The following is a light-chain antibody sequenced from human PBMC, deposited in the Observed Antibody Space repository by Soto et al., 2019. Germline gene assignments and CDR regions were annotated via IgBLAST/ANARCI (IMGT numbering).Light chain of an antibody. CDR1: SSDIGTYNY. CDR3: NSYSGSNTWV. V-gene: IGLV2-14*01. J-gene: IGLJ3*02. Sequence: QSALTQPASVSGSPGQSITISCTGTSSDIGTYNYVSWYQQHPGQAPKVIIYEVSDRPSGVSNRFSGSKSGNTASLTISGLQAEDEADYFCNSYSGSNTWVFGGGTKVTVL. CDR2: EVS.